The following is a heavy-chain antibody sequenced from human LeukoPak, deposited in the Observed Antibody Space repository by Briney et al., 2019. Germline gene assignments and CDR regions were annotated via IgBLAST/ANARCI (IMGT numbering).Heavy chain of an antibody. Sequence: GGSLRLSCAASGFTFSTYGMHWVRQAPGKGLEWVAVISHDGSNKYYADSVKGRFTISRDNSKNTLYLQMNSLRAEDTAVYYCARVQTPSMETNGGDWFDPWGQGTLVTVSS. D-gene: IGHD3-10*01. V-gene: IGHV3-30*03. CDR2: ISHDGSNK. CDR1: GFTFSTYG. CDR3: ARVQTPSMETNGGDWFDP. J-gene: IGHJ5*02.